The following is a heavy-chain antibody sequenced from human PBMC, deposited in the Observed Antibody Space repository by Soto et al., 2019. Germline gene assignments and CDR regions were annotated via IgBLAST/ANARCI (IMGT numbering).Heavy chain of an antibody. Sequence: ASVKVSCKSSGYTFTSYCISWVRQAPGQGLEWMGWISAYNGNTNYAQKLQGRVTMTTDTSTSTAYMELRSLRSDDTAVYYCAREAMVRGVTSYYYYGMDVWGQGTTVTVSS. CDR2: ISAYNGNT. CDR3: AREAMVRGVTSYYYYGMDV. D-gene: IGHD3-10*01. V-gene: IGHV1-18*01. J-gene: IGHJ6*02. CDR1: GYTFTSYC.